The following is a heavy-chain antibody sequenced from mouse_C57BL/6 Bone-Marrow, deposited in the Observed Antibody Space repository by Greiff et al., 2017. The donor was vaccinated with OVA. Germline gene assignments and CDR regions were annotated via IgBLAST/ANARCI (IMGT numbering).Heavy chain of an antibody. CDR3: ARGPLYYGIAWFAY. CDR2: IYPRRGNT. J-gene: IGHJ3*01. D-gene: IGHD2-1*01. V-gene: IGHV1-81*01. Sequence: QVQLQQSGAELARPGASVKLSCKASGYTFTSYGISWVKQRTGQGLEWIGEIYPRRGNTYYNEKFKGKATLTADKSSSTAYMELRSLTSEDSAVYFCARGPLYYGIAWFAYWGQGTLVTVSA. CDR1: GYTFTSYG.